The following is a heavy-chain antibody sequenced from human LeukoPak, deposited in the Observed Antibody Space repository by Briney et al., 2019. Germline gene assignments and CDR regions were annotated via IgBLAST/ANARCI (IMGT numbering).Heavy chain of an antibody. CDR1: GYTFTSYD. D-gene: IGHD2-2*01. CDR2: MNPNSGNT. CDR3: ARRHQLPRENWFDP. Sequence: GASVKVSCKASGYTFTSYDINWVRQATGQGLEWMGWMNPNSGNTGYAQKFQGRVTITRNTSISTAYMELSSLRSEDTAVYYCARRHQLPRENWFDPWGQGTLVTVSS. J-gene: IGHJ5*02. V-gene: IGHV1-8*03.